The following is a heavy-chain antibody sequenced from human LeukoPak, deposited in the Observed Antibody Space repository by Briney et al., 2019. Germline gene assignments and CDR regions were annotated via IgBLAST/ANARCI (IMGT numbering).Heavy chain of an antibody. V-gene: IGHV3-48*03. J-gene: IGHJ4*02. CDR2: ISSGGSTI. CDR1: GFTSSSYE. CDR3: ARVKRDTAMVFDF. Sequence: PGGSLRLSCAASGFTSSSYEMNWVRQAPGKGLQWLSYISSGGSTIYYADSVKGRFAVSRDNAKNSLYLQMNSLRAEDTAVYYCARVKRDTAMVFDFWGQGTLVTVSS. D-gene: IGHD5-18*01.